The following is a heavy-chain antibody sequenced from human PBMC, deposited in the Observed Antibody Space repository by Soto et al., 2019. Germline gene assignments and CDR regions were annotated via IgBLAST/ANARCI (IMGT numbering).Heavy chain of an antibody. V-gene: IGHV3-30*03. CDR1: GFTFSNYG. D-gene: IGHD2-2*01. CDR2: ISYDGSNK. CDR3: ARTDIVVVPAARGYYYYYYGMDV. Sequence: VGSLRLSCAASGFTFSNYGMHWVRQAPGKGLEWVAVISYDGSNKYYADSVKGRFTISRDNSKNTLYLQMNSLRAEDTAVYYCARTDIVVVPAARGYYYYYYGMDVWGQGTTVTVSS. J-gene: IGHJ6*02.